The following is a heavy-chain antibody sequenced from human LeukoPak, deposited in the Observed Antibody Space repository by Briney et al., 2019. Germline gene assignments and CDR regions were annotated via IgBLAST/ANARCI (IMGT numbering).Heavy chain of an antibody. CDR1: GFTFSSYS. CDR2: ISSSSSTI. D-gene: IGHD1-1*01. J-gene: IGHJ4*02. Sequence: PGGSLRLSCAASGFTFSSYSMNWVRQAPGKGLEWVSYISSSSSTIYYADSVKGRFTISRDNAKNSLYLQMNGLRAEDTAVYYCARDRNWSFDYWGQGTLVTVSS. V-gene: IGHV3-48*01. CDR3: ARDRNWSFDY.